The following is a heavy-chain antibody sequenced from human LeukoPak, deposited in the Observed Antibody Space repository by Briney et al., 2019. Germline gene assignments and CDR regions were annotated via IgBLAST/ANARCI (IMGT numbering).Heavy chain of an antibody. CDR1: GYTFTGYY. Sequence: ASVKVSCKASGYTFTGYYMHWVRQAPGQGLEWMGWISAYNGNTNYAQKLQGRVTMTTDTSTSTAYMELRSLRSDDTAVYYCARDQRDGYNWFVDYWGQGTLVTVSS. D-gene: IGHD5-24*01. V-gene: IGHV1-18*04. CDR2: ISAYNGNT. CDR3: ARDQRDGYNWFVDY. J-gene: IGHJ4*02.